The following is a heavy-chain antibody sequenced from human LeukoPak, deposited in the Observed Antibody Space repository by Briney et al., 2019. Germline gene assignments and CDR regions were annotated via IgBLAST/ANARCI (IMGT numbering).Heavy chain of an antibody. CDR2: ISSDGGST. CDR1: GIIFSNYA. J-gene: IGHJ2*01. Sequence: GGSLRLSCAASGIIFSNYAMHWVRQGPGKGLECISTISSDGGSTYYANSVKGRFTISRDNSKNTLYLQMGSLRAEDMAVYYCARDRQGAKTRYFDLWGRGTRVTVSS. D-gene: IGHD1-26*01. CDR3: ARDRQGAKTRYFDL. V-gene: IGHV3-64*01.